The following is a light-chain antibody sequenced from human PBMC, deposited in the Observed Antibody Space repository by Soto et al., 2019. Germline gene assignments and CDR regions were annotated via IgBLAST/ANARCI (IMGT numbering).Light chain of an antibody. CDR3: QQYDNLPLT. CDR2: GAS. J-gene: IGKJ4*01. V-gene: IGKV3-20*01. Sequence: EIVLTQSPGTLSLSPGERVTLSCRASQSVVSTYLAWYQQKPGQAPRLLISGASDRATGIPDRFSGSGSGTDFTLTISRLEPEDFAVYYCQQYDNLPLTFGGGTEV. CDR1: QSVVSTY.